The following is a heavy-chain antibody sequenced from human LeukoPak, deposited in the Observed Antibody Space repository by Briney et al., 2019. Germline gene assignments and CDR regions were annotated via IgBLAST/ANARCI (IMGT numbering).Heavy chain of an antibody. CDR1: GYTFTSYG. J-gene: IGHJ4*02. Sequence: ASVKVSCKASGYTFTSYGISWVRQAPGQGLEWMGWNSAYNGNTNYAQKLQGRVTMTTDTSTSTVYMELRSLRSDDTAVYYCARNSHGYSSGWLQFNFDYWGQGTLVTVSS. CDR3: ARNSHGYSSGWLQFNFDY. D-gene: IGHD6-19*01. V-gene: IGHV1-18*01. CDR2: NSAYNGNT.